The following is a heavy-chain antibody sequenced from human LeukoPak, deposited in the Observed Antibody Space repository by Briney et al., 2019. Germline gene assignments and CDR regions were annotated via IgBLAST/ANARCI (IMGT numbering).Heavy chain of an antibody. D-gene: IGHD6-19*01. V-gene: IGHV3-23*01. CDR1: GFTFSSYA. J-gene: IGHJ4*02. CDR3: AKGGSGWYSRYYFDY. Sequence: GGSLRLSCAASGFTFSSYAMSWVRQAPGKGLEWVSAISGSGGSTYYADSVKGRFTISRDNSKNTLYLQMNSLRAEDTAVYYCAKGGSGWYSRYYFDYWGQGTLVTVSS. CDR2: ISGSGGST.